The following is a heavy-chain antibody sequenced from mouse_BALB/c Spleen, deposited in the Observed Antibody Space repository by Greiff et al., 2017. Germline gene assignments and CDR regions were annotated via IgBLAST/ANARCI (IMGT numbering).Heavy chain of an antibody. D-gene: IGHD1-1*01. V-gene: IGHV3-2*02. J-gene: IGHJ4*01. CDR2: ISYSGST. Sequence: EVMLVESGPGLVKPSQSLSLTCTVTGYSITSDYAWNWIRQFPGNKLEWMGYISYSGSTSYNPSLKSRISITRDTSKNQFFLQLNSVTTEDTATYYCARDYYYGSSLGAMDYWGQGTSVTVSS. CDR1: GYSITSDYA. CDR3: ARDYYYGSSLGAMDY.